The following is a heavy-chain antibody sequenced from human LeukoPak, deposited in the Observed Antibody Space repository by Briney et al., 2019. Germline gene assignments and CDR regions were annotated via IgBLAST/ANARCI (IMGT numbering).Heavy chain of an antibody. CDR2: INHSGSA. D-gene: IGHD1-26*01. CDR3: ARQGNWDAGFFDP. CDR1: GGTFSDYY. Sequence: PSETLSLTCVVYGGTFSDYYWSWVRQPPGKGLEWIGEINHSGSAKYNPSLKSRVTISVDTSKNQFSLKLSSVTAADTAVYYCARQGNWDAGFFDPWGQGTLVTVSS. V-gene: IGHV4-34*01. J-gene: IGHJ5*02.